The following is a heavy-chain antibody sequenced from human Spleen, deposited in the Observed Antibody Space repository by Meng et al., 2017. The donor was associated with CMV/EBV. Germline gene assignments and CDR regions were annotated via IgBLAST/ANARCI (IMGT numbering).Heavy chain of an antibody. V-gene: IGHV3-7*01. D-gene: IGHD2-2*01. CDR2: INQDGSER. CDR1: FTTPW. CDR3: ARDHRYCSSAICYPTHTFDY. J-gene: IGHJ4*02. Sequence: FTTPWMAWVRQAPGKGLEWVANINQDGSERYYVDSVRGRFTISRDNTRNSLFLQLNSLGAEDTAVYFCARDHRYCSSAICYPTHTFDYWGQGNLVTVSS.